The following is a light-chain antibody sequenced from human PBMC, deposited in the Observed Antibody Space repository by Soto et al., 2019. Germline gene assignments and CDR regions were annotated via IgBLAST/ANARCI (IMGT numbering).Light chain of an antibody. Sequence: QSALTQPASVSGSPGQSITISCTGTSGDVGGYNFVSWYQQHPGKAPQLLISEVTNRPSGVSARFSASKSGNTASLTTSGLPAEDEADYYCISYTTSSPLYVFGTGTKLTVL. CDR3: ISYTTSSPLYV. CDR2: EVT. V-gene: IGLV2-14*01. J-gene: IGLJ1*01. CDR1: SGDVGGYNF.